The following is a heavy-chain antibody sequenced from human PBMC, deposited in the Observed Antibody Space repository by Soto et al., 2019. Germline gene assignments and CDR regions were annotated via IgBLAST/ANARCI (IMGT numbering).Heavy chain of an antibody. CDR3: ARAPKAIRGYSYGSFDY. CDR1: GYTFTSYD. D-gene: IGHD5-18*01. CDR2: MNPNSGNT. V-gene: IGHV1-8*01. Sequence: ASVKVSCKASGYTFTSYDINWVRQATGQGLEWMGWMNPNSGNTGYAQKFQGRVTISVDTSKNQFSLKLSSVTAADTAVYYCARAPKAIRGYSYGSFDYWGQGTLVTVSS. J-gene: IGHJ4*02.